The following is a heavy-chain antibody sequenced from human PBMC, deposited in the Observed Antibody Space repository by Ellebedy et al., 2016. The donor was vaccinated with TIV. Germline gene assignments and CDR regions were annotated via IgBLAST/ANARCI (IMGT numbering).Heavy chain of an antibody. Sequence: GGSLRLSCAASGFTFSSYAMHWVRQAPGKGLEWAASVNSDESNKYYADSVKGRFTISRDNSKNTVYLQMNSLTLEDTAVYYCAKGLGSDWAFEYWGQGALVTVSS. CDR2: VNSDESNK. D-gene: IGHD6-19*01. J-gene: IGHJ4*02. V-gene: IGHV3-30*04. CDR1: GFTFSSYA. CDR3: AKGLGSDWAFEY.